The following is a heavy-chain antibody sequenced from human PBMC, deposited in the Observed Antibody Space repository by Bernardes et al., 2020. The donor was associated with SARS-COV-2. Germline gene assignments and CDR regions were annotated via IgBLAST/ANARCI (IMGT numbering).Heavy chain of an antibody. V-gene: IGHV1-18*01. CDR3: AREGATTYYYYGMDV. Sequence: ASVKVSCKASVYTFTKYGIRWVRQAPGQGLEWMGWISGYNRNTNYAQKFQDRVTMTTDTTTSTSYMDLRSLRSDDTAVYYCAREGATTYYYYGMDVWGQGTTVTVSS. CDR1: VYTFTKYG. CDR2: ISGYNRNT. D-gene: IGHD1-1*01. J-gene: IGHJ6*02.